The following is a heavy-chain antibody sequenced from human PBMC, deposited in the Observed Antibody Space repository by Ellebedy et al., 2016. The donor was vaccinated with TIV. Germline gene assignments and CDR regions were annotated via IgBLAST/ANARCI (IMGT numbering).Heavy chain of an antibody. CDR2: IYPGDSDT. V-gene: IGHV5-51*01. J-gene: IGHJ3*02. Sequence: KVSXXASGYTFTSYWIGWVRQMPGKGLEWMGIIYPGDSDTRYSPSFQGQVTISADKSISTAYLQWSSLKASDTAMYYCAKTRDYDDAFDIWGQGTMVTVSS. CDR1: GYTFTSYW. D-gene: IGHD4-17*01. CDR3: AKTRDYDDAFDI.